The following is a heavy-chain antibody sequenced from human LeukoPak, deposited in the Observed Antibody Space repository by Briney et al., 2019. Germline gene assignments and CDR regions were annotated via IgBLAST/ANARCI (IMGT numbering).Heavy chain of an antibody. D-gene: IGHD5-18*01. V-gene: IGHV1-18*01. CDR1: GYTFTSYG. J-gene: IGHJ4*02. CDR3: ARDALQLWFPYYFDH. CDR2: ISAYNGNT. Sequence: ASVKVSCKASGYTFTSYGISWVRQAPGQGLEWMGWISAYNGNTNYAQKLQGRVTMTTDTSTSTAYMELRSLRSDDTAVYYCARDALQLWFPYYFDHWGQGTLVTVSS.